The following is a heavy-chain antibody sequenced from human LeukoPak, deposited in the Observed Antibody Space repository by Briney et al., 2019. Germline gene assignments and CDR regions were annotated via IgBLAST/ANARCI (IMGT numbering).Heavy chain of an antibody. CDR2: IKQDGSEK. CDR1: GFTFSSYW. D-gene: IGHD2/OR15-2a*01. Sequence: GGSLRLSCAASGFTFSSYWMSWVRQAPGKGLEWVANIKQDGSEKYYVDSVEGRFTISRDNAKKSLYLQMNSLRAEDTAVYYCAREASCTSTTCYFDYWGQGTLVTVSS. V-gene: IGHV3-7*03. CDR3: AREASCTSTTCYFDY. J-gene: IGHJ4*02.